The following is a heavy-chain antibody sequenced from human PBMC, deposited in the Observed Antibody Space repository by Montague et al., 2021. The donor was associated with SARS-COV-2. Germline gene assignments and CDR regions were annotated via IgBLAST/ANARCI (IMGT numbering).Heavy chain of an antibody. D-gene: IGHD3-10*01. V-gene: IGHV4-34*01. CDR1: GGSFSGYY. J-gene: IGHJ4*02. CDR3: ARGARQGYGCRLGSFDS. Sequence: SETLSLTCAVYGGSFSGYYWNWIRQPPGKGLGWIGEINHSGSTNYNPSLKSRVTMSVDTSKNQFSLKLSSVTAADTAVYYCARGARQGYGCRLGSFDSWGQGTLVTVSS. CDR2: INHSGST.